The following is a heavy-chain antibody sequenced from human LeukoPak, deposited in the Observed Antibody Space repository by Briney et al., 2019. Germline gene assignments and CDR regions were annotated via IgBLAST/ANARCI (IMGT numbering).Heavy chain of an antibody. D-gene: IGHD6-19*01. CDR3: AKVAGSGWYGHGYYFDY. J-gene: IGHJ4*02. V-gene: IGHV3-30*18. CDR1: GFTFSSYA. Sequence: GGSLRLSCAASGFTFSSYAMSWVRQAPGKGLEWVAVISYDGSNKYYADSVKGRFTISRDNSKNTLYLQMNSLRAEDTAVYYCAKVAGSGWYGHGYYFDYWGQGTLVTVSS. CDR2: ISYDGSNK.